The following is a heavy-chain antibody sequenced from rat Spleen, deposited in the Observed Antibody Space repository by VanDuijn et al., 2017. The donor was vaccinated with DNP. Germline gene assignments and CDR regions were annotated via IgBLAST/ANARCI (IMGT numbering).Heavy chain of an antibody. CDR3: ARAATTVVTGYYYGMDA. CDR2: ISKDSNTI. Sequence: EVRLVESGGGLVQPGRSLKLSCAASGFNFNDYWMAWVRQAPGKGLEWIGDISKDSNTINYTPSLKDKFTISRDNAQNTLYLQMSKLGSEDTAIYYCARAATTVVTGYYYGMDAWGQGTSVTVSS. V-gene: IGHV4-2*01. D-gene: IGHD1-1*01. CDR1: GFNFNDYW. J-gene: IGHJ4*01.